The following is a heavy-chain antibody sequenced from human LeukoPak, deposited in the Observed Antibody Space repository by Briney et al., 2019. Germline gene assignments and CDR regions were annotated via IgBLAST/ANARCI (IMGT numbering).Heavy chain of an antibody. D-gene: IGHD4-17*01. Sequence: GGSLRLSCAASGLTFSSYAMHWVRQAPGKGLEYVSAISSNGGSTYYADSVKGRFTISRDNSKNTLYLQTGSLRAEHLAVYYCARESTVTHSFDYWGQGTLVTVSS. V-gene: IGHV3-64*02. J-gene: IGHJ4*02. CDR1: GLTFSSYA. CDR2: ISSNGGST. CDR3: ARESTVTHSFDY.